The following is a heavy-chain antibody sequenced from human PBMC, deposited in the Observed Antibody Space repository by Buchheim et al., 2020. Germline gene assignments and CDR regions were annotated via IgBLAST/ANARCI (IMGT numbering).Heavy chain of an antibody. CDR1: GFTFNTFW. CDR3: AREVRGHAYFDT. V-gene: IGHV3-74*01. Sequence: EVQLVESGGGLIQPGGSLRLSCAASGFTFNTFWMHWVRQVPGKGLMWVSRINPDGSASSYAASVKGRFPISRDNAENTLFLQMNGLTVEDTGVYCGAREVRGHAYFDTWGQGT. CDR2: INPDGSAS. J-gene: IGHJ4*02.